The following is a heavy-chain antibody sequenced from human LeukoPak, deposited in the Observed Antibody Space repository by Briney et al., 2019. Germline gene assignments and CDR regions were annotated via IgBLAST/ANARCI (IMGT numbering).Heavy chain of an antibody. CDR2: ISAGDGDNP. D-gene: IGHD3-22*01. Sequence: GGSLRLSCAASGFTFRNFAMGWVRQAPGKGLEWVSVISAGDGDNPYYADSVKGRFSISRDNSNYTLHLQMNSLRAEDTAIFYCAKFKGHYYYDSSGFCDNWGQGTLVTVSS. CDR1: GFTFRNFA. CDR3: AKFKGHYYYDSSGFCDN. V-gene: IGHV3-23*01. J-gene: IGHJ4*02.